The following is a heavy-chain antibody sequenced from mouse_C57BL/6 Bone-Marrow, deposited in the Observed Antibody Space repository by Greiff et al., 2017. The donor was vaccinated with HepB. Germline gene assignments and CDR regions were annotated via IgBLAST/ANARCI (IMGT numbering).Heavy chain of an antibody. J-gene: IGHJ4*01. CDR3: ARYGTMVTTDYYAMDY. CDR2: IRNKANGYTT. V-gene: IGHV7-3*01. Sequence: EVQGVESGGGLVQPGGSLSLSCAASGFTFTDYYMSWVRQPPGKALEWLGFIRNKANGYTTEYSASVKGRFTISRDNSQSILYLQMNALRAEDSATYYCARYGTMVTTDYYAMDYWGQGTSVTVSS. D-gene: IGHD2-2*01. CDR1: GFTFTDYY.